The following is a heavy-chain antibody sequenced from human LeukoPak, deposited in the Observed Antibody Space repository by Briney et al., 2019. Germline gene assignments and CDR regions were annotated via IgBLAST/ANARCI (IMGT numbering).Heavy chain of an antibody. Sequence: SQTLSLTCTVSGGSISSGGYYWSWSRQHPGKGLEWIGYIYYSGSTYYNPSLKSRVTISVDTSKNQFSLKLSSVTAADTAVYYCARDRGYYDSSGYYRPSYFDYWGQGTLVTVSS. V-gene: IGHV4-31*03. CDR3: ARDRGYYDSSGYYRPSYFDY. J-gene: IGHJ4*02. D-gene: IGHD3-22*01. CDR1: GGSISSGGYY. CDR2: IYYSGST.